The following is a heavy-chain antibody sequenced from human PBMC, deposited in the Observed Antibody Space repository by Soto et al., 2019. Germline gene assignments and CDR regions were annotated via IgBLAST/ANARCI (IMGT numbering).Heavy chain of an antibody. V-gene: IGHV4-39*01. CDR3: AGFVVPASRNSDFDY. Sequence: SETLSLTCTVSGISVSTSDYYWGWVRQPPGKGLDWIGNIYYSGSTFYNPSLRSRVTLSVDTSKNQFSLRLNSVTAADTAVYFCAGFVVPASRNSDFDYWRHGTLVTVSS. D-gene: IGHD2-15*01. CDR2: IYYSGST. CDR1: GISVSTSDYY. J-gene: IGHJ4*01.